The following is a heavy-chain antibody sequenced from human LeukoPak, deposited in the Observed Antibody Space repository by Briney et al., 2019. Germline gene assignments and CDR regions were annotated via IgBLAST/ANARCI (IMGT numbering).Heavy chain of an antibody. CDR2: INPNSGGT. Sequence: ASVKVSCKASGYTFTGYYMHWVRQAPGQGLEWMGWINPNSGGTNYAQKSQGRVTMTRDTSISTAYMELSRLRSDDTAVYYCARDPAINYYDSSGYYYAKNWFDPWGQGTLVTVSS. J-gene: IGHJ5*02. CDR1: GYTFTGYY. V-gene: IGHV1-2*02. D-gene: IGHD3-22*01. CDR3: ARDPAINYYDSSGYYYAKNWFDP.